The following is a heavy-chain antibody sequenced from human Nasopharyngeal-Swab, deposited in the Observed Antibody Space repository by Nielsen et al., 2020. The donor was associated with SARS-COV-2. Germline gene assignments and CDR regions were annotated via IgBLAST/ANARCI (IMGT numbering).Heavy chain of an antibody. CDR3: ARLRYYSSDY. CDR2: LSSSSRTI. D-gene: IGHD1-26*01. Sequence: GESLKISCAASEFTFNTYDMTWVRQAPGKGLEWLSYLSSSSRTIYYADSVKGRFTISRDNAKNSLYLQMNTLRDEDTAVYYCARLRYYSSDYWGQGTLVTVSS. J-gene: IGHJ4*02. V-gene: IGHV3-48*02. CDR1: EFTFNTYD.